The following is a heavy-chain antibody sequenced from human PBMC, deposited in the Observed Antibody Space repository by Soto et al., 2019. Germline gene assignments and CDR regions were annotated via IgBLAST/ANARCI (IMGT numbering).Heavy chain of an antibody. V-gene: IGHV3-15*01. CDR1: GFTCSNAW. CDR2: IKSKTDGGTT. Sequence: GGSLRLSCAASGFTCSNAWMSWVRQAPGKGLEWVGRIKSKTDGGTTDYAAPVKGRFTISRDDSKNTLYLQMNSLKTEDTAVYYCTTELGDFWSGYRDYWGQGTLVTVSS. CDR3: TTELGDFWSGYRDY. D-gene: IGHD3-3*01. J-gene: IGHJ4*02.